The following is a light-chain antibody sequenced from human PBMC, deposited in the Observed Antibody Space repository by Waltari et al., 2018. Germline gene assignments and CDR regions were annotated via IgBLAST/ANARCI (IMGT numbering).Light chain of an antibody. V-gene: IGKV1-5*03. CDR3: QQYNSYSLLT. Sequence: DIPMTQSPSTLSASVGDRVTITCRARQSIINWLAWYQQKPGKDPKLLSYKASTLESGVPSRFSGSGSGTEFTLTISSLQPDDFATYYCQQYNSYSLLTFGGGTKVEIK. CDR1: QSIINW. CDR2: KAS. J-gene: IGKJ4*01.